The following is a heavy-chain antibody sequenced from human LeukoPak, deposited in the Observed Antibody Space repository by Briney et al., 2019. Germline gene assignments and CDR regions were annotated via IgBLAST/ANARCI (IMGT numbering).Heavy chain of an antibody. V-gene: IGHV3-48*04. D-gene: IGHD1-26*01. J-gene: IGHJ4*02. CDR3: ARRRDSGSLQHFDY. Sequence: GGSPRLSCAASGFPFSSYSMSWIRQAPGKGLEWVSYISSSGTTIYYADSVKGRFTISRDNAKNSLYLQMNSLRAEDTAVYYCARRRDSGSLQHFDYWGQGTLVTVSS. CDR1: GFPFSSYS. CDR2: ISSSGTTI.